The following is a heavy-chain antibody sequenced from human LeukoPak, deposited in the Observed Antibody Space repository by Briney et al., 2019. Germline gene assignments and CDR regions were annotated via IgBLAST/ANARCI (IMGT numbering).Heavy chain of an antibody. V-gene: IGHV1-2*02. CDR1: GYSFTAYY. D-gene: IGHD2-2*01. CDR3: AREIPAYAASVDS. CDR2: INSKSGGT. Sequence: EASVKVSCKASGYSFTAYYMHWVRQAPGQGLEWMGWINSKSGGTKYAEKFQGRVTMTRDTSIPAAYMELTSLRFDDTAVYYCAREIPAYAASVDSWGQGTLITVSS. J-gene: IGHJ4*02.